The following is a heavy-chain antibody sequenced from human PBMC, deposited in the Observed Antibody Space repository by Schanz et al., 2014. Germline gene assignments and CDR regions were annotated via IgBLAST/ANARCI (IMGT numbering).Heavy chain of an antibody. V-gene: IGHV1-46*03. CDR1: GYTFTSYY. CDR3: ARDGEAAAGCDY. Sequence: QVQLVQSGAEVKKPGASVKVSCEASGYTFTSYYIHWFRQAPGQGLEWMVLINPSGGSTSYAQKFQGRVTMTRDTSTSTVYMELSSLRSEDTAVYYCARDGEAAAGCDYWGQGTLVTVSS. CDR2: INPSGGST. D-gene: IGHD6-13*01. J-gene: IGHJ4*02.